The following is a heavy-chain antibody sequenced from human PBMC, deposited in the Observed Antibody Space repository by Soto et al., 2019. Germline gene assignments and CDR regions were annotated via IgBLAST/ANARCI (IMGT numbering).Heavy chain of an antibody. CDR2: IIPIPGTA. D-gene: IGHD2-2*01. CDR1: GGTFSRYA. V-gene: IGHV1-69*01. Sequence: QVQLVQSGAEVKKPGSSVKVSCKASGGTFSRYAISWVRQAPGQGLEWMGGIIPIPGTANYAQKFQGRVTITADESTSTAYMELSSLRSEYTAVYYCARSQGSSTSLEIYYYYYYGMDVWGQGTTVTVSS. CDR3: ARSQGSSTSLEIYYYYYYGMDV. J-gene: IGHJ6*02.